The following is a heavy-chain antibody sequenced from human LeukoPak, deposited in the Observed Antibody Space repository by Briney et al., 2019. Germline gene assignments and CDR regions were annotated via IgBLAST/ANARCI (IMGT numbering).Heavy chain of an antibody. J-gene: IGHJ4*02. V-gene: IGHV3-21*04. D-gene: IGHD4-17*01. CDR2: ISSSSSYI. CDR3: ARGVLWATVTTYDY. Sequence: PGGSLRLSCAASGFTFSSYSMNWVRQAPGKGLEWVSSISSSSSYIYYADSVKGRFTISRDNAKNSLYLQMNSLRAEDTAVYYCARGVLWATVTTYDYWGQGTLVTVSS. CDR1: GFTFSSYS.